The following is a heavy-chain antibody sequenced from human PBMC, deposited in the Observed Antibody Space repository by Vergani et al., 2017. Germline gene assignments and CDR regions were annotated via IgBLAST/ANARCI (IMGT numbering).Heavy chain of an antibody. CDR1: GFTFSSYW. V-gene: IGHV3-74*01. Sequence: EVQLLESGGGLVQPGGSLRLSCAAAGFTFSSYWMHWVRQAPGKGLVWVSRINSDGSSTSYADSVKGRFTISRDNAKNTLYLQMNSLRAEDTAVYYCARECGWELPYGMDVWGQGTTVTVSS. D-gene: IGHD1-26*01. CDR3: ARECGWELPYGMDV. CDR2: INSDGSST. J-gene: IGHJ6*02.